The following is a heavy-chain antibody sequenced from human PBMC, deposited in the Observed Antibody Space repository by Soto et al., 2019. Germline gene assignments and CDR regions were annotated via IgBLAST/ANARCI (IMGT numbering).Heavy chain of an antibody. CDR3: ANGPYYYYCGMDV. J-gene: IGHJ6*02. CDR2: ISYDGSNK. CDR1: GFTFSSYG. Sequence: GGSLRLSCAASGFTFSSYGMHWVRQAPGKGLEWVAVISYDGSNKYYADSVKGRFTISRDNSKNTLYLQMNSLRAEDTAVYYCANGPYYYYCGMDVWGQGTTVTVSS. V-gene: IGHV3-30*18.